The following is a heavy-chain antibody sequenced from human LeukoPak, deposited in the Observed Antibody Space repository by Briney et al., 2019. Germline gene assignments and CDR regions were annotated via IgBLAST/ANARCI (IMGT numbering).Heavy chain of an antibody. CDR2: ISRSGSTP. CDR3: ANLTPDSTTPTDF. V-gene: IGHV3-23*01. Sequence: GGSLRLSCAGSGFTFSAYDLSWVRQAQGQGLEWVAAISRSGSTPYYTASVKGRFTISRDNSKNTLFLQVNSLRAGDTAVYYCANLTPDSTTPTDFWGQGTLVTVSS. J-gene: IGHJ4*02. CDR1: GFTFSAYD. D-gene: IGHD1-1*01.